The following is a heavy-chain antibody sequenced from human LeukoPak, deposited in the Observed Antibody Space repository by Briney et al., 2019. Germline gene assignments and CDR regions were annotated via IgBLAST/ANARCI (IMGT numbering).Heavy chain of an antibody. Sequence: GGSLRLSCAASGFTFSSYSMNWVRQAPGEGLEWVSFISSSSTYIYHADSVKGRFTISRDNAKNSLYLQMNSLRAEDTAVYYCARGDGNSMNYWGQGTLLTVSS. V-gene: IGHV3-21*01. CDR1: GFTFSSYS. CDR3: ARGDGNSMNY. CDR2: ISSSSTYI. J-gene: IGHJ4*02. D-gene: IGHD4-23*01.